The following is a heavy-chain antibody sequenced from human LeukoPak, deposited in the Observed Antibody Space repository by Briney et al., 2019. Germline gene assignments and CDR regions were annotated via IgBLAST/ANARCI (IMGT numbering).Heavy chain of an antibody. V-gene: IGHV4-59*01. D-gene: IGHD1-26*01. CDR2: VHYSKPT. CDR3: ARDRRRDLLNAFDI. CDR1: HGSISNYF. Sequence: SETLSLTRAVSHGSISNYFGSWMPDPPRRGREWGSHVHYSKPTNYNPSLRSRVTISLDTSKNQFSLKLRSVTDADAAVYYCARDRRRDLLNAFDIWGQGTMITVSS. J-gene: IGHJ3*02.